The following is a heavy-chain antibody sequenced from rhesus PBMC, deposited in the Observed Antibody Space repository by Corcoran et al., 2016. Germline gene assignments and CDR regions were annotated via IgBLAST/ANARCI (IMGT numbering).Heavy chain of an antibody. CDR1: GGSISDGSS. V-gene: IGHV4S7*01. D-gene: IGHD5-36*01. CDR3: ARGRGYSYALPFDY. J-gene: IGHJ4*01. CDR2: IYGTSGRT. Sequence: QVQLQESGPGLVKASETLSLTCAASGGSISDGSSWTCIRQSPAKGREWMGRIYGTSGRTDYNPSLQSRVTISRDTSKNQFSLILSSLTAADTAVYYCARGRGYSYALPFDYWGQGVLVTVSS.